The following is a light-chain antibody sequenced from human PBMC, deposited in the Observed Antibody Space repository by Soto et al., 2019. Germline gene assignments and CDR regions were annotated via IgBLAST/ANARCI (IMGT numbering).Light chain of an antibody. CDR2: DVI. J-gene: IGLJ2*01. V-gene: IGLV2-8*01. CDR3: SSYGGSNNLL. Sequence: QSALTQPPSASGSPGQSVTISCTGTSRDIGGYDFVSWYQQHPGKALKLLIYDVIKRPSGVPDRFSGSKSGNTASLTVSGLQTDDEADYYCSSYGGSNNLLFGGGTKVTVL. CDR1: SRDIGGYDF.